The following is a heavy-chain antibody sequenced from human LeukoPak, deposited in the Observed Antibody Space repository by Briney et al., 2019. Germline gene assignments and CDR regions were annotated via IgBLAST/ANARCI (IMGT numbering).Heavy chain of an antibody. Sequence: PGGSLRLSCAASGFTFSSYEMNWVRQAPGKGLEWVSYISSSGSTIYYADSVKGRFTISRDNSKNKQYLQMNSLRTEDTAVYYCARGSEDYDSSGYYYDLGDYWGQGTLVTVSS. CDR3: ARGSEDYDSSGYYYDLGDY. J-gene: IGHJ4*02. V-gene: IGHV3-48*03. CDR1: GFTFSSYE. D-gene: IGHD3-22*01. CDR2: ISSSGSTI.